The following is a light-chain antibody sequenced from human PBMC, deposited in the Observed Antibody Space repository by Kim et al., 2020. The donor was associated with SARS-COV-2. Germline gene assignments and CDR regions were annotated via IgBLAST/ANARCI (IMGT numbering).Light chain of an antibody. J-gene: IGLJ1*01. CDR2: EVS. CDR1: SSDIGTYDV. V-gene: IGLV2-23*02. Sequence: QSSTISCTGSSSDIGTYDVVSWYQHHPCKAPKLIIYEVSRRPSGISVRFSGSKSGNTASLTISGLQADDEADYCCCSYAGSNHYVFGTGTKVTVL. CDR3: CSYAGSNHYV.